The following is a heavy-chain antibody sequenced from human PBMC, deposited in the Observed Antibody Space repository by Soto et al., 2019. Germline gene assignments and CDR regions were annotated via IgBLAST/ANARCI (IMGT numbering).Heavy chain of an antibody. CDR1: GFTFSSYA. V-gene: IGHV3-23*01. Sequence: HPGGSLRLSCAASGFTFSSYAMSWVRQAPGKGLEWVSAISGSGGSTYYADSVKGRFTISRDNSKNTLYLQMNSLRAEDTAVYYCAKDRSSSWGVFDYWGQGTLVTVSS. CDR3: AKDRSSSWGVFDY. J-gene: IGHJ4*02. CDR2: ISGSGGST. D-gene: IGHD6-6*01.